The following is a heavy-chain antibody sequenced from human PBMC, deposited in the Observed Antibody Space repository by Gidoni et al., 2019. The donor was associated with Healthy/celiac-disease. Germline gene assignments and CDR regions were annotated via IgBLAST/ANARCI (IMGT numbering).Heavy chain of an antibody. V-gene: IGHV3-23*01. CDR2: ISGSGGST. D-gene: IGHD3-22*01. Sequence: EVQLLESGGGLVQPGGSLSLSCAASGFTFSSYALSWVRQAPGKGLEWVSAISGSGGSTYYADSVKGRFTISRDNSKNTLYLQMNSLRAEDTAVYYCAKDHPYYYDSSGSYYFDYWGQGTLVTVSS. J-gene: IGHJ4*02. CDR1: GFTFSSYA. CDR3: AKDHPYYYDSSGSYYFDY.